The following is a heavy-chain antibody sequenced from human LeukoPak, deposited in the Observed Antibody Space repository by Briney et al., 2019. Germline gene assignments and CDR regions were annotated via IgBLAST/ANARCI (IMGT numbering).Heavy chain of an antibody. CDR3: AKSRSGSSNWALRIFDN. Sequence: GGSLRLSCTVSGFSFGSEAMSWVRQAPGRGLEWVSSISPAGGTTYYADSVKGRFTNSRDNSKNTLYVQMSSLRVEDTAVYYCAKSRSGSSNWALRIFDNWGQGTLVSVSS. CDR1: GFSFGSEA. J-gene: IGHJ4*02. CDR2: ISPAGGTT. V-gene: IGHV3-23*01. D-gene: IGHD6-13*01.